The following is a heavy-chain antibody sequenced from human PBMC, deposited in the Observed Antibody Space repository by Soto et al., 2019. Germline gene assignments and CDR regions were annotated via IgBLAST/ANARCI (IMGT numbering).Heavy chain of an antibody. CDR1: GFTFSNAW. V-gene: IGHV3-15*07. D-gene: IGHD6-13*01. J-gene: IGHJ4*02. Sequence: GGSLRLSCAASGFTFSNAWMNWVRQAQGKGLEWVGRIKSKTDGGTTDYAAPVKGRFTISRDDSKNTLYLQMNSLKTEDTAVYYCTTNSGYSSSWDGFGYWGQGTLVTVSS. CDR2: IKSKTDGGTT. CDR3: TTNSGYSSSWDGFGY.